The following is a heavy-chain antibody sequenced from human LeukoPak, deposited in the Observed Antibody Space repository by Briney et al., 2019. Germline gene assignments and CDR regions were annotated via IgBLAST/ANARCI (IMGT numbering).Heavy chain of an antibody. D-gene: IGHD6-6*01. Sequence: GASVKVSCKASGYTFPGYYMHWVPQAPGQGLEWRGWINPNSGGTNYAQKFQGRVTMTRDTSISTAYMELSRLRSDDTAVYYCAREHSSSSGKVFDYWGQGTLVTVSS. V-gene: IGHV1-2*02. CDR2: INPNSGGT. CDR3: AREHSSSSGKVFDY. J-gene: IGHJ4*02. CDR1: GYTFPGYY.